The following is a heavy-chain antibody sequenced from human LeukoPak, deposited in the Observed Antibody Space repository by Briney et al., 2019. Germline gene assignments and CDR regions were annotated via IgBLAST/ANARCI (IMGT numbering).Heavy chain of an antibody. Sequence: SETLSLTCAVSGGSISSSNWWRWVRQPPGKGLEWIGEIYHSGSTNYNPSLKSRVTISVDKSKNQFSLKLSSVTAADTAVYYCARGSPSSGYYRYYYYGMDVWGQGTTVTVSS. D-gene: IGHD3-22*01. V-gene: IGHV4-4*02. CDR1: GGSISSSNW. CDR3: ARGSPSSGYYRYYYYGMDV. CDR2: IYHSGST. J-gene: IGHJ6*02.